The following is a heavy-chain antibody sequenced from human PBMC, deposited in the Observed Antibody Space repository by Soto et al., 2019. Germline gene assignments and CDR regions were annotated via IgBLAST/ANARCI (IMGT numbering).Heavy chain of an antibody. CDR3: AKELFRGSYGSFDS. J-gene: IGHJ4*02. CDR2: INWDGSYI. D-gene: IGHD1-26*01. CDR1: GFTFNDFT. Sequence: EVHLVESGGGVVQPGGSLRLSCAASGFTFNDFTRHWVRQVPGKGLECVSVINWDGSYIYSADSVKGRFTISRDNSKNSLYLQMNSLRSEDTALYYCAKELFRGSYGSFDSWGQGTLVTVSS. V-gene: IGHV3-43*01.